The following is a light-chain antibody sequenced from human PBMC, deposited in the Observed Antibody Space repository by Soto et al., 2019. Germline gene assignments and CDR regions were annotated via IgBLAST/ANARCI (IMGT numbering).Light chain of an antibody. J-gene: IGLJ3*02. V-gene: IGLV2-14*01. CDR1: SSDVGGYDY. Sequence: QPVLTQPASVSGSPGQSITISCTGTSSDVGGYDYVSWYQQHPGKAPKLMIYEVTNRPSGVSTRFSGSKSGNTASLTISGLQPEDEADYYCCSYTSSNTRVFGGGTKLTVL. CDR2: EVT. CDR3: CSYTSSNTRV.